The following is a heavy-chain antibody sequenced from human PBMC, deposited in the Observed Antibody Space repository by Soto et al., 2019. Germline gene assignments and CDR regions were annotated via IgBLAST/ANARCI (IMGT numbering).Heavy chain of an antibody. CDR2: MNYRGRDM. CDR3: ERKSSSDMSGSDFFDY. J-gene: IGHJ4*02. CDR1: GFSFSTSD. V-gene: IGHV3-21*04. D-gene: IGHD3-3*01. Sequence: GGSLRLSCVASGFSFSTSDMTWVRQAPGKGLEYVSSMNYRGRDMFYAGPLKGRFTISRDNAKNSLYLQMHSLRAEDTAVYYCERKSSSDMSGSDFFDYWGQGTLVTVSS.